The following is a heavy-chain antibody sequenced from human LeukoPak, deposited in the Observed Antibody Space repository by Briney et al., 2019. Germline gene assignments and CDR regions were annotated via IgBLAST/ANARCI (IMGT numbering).Heavy chain of an antibody. D-gene: IGHD5-12*01. CDR1: GRGISSYV. J-gene: IGHJ4*02. Sequence: GGSLRLSCTGSGRGISSYVMSWIRQAPGKGLEWVSYISSSGITIYYADSVKGRFTISRDNAKNSLYLQMNSLRAEDTAVYYCAREMGGYPFDYWGQGTLVTVSS. CDR3: AREMGGYPFDY. V-gene: IGHV3-48*03. CDR2: ISSSGITI.